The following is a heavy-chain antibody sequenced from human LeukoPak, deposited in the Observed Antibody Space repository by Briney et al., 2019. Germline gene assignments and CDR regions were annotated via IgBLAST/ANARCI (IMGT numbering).Heavy chain of an antibody. V-gene: IGHV3-11*01. Sequence: GGSLRLSCAASGFTFNDYYMSWILQAPGKGLEWLSYINIGGTNTHYADSAKGRFTISRDNAKKSLYLEMNNLRAEDTAVYYCATDGAGFDTWGQGVLVTVSS. J-gene: IGHJ5*02. CDR3: ATDGAGFDT. CDR2: INIGGTNT. CDR1: GFTFNDYY.